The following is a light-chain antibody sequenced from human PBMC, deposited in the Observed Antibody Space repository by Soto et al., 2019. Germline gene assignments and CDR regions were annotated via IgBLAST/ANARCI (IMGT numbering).Light chain of an antibody. CDR1: QSISSW. J-gene: IGKJ1*01. CDR2: DAS. Sequence: DIQMTQSPSTLSASVGDRVTITCRASQSISSWLAWYQQKPGKAPKLLIYDASSLESGVPSRFSGSGSGTEFTLTISSLQPDYFATYYCQQYNTLTFGQGTKVDIK. CDR3: QQYNTLT. V-gene: IGKV1-5*01.